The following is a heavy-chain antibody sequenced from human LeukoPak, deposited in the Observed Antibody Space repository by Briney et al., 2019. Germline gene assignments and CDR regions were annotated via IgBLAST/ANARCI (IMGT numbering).Heavy chain of an antibody. J-gene: IGHJ6*03. V-gene: IGHV1-18*01. CDR3: ARVQGSSSWYRTTWGYYYYYYMDV. CDR1: GYTFTSYG. CDR2: ISAYNGNT. Sequence: GASVKVSCKASGYTFTSYGISWVRQAPGQGLEWMGWISAYNGNTNYAQKLQGRVTMTTDTSTSTAYMELGSLRSDDTAVYYCARVQGSSSWYRTTWGYYYYYYMDVWGKGTTVTVSS. D-gene: IGHD6-13*01.